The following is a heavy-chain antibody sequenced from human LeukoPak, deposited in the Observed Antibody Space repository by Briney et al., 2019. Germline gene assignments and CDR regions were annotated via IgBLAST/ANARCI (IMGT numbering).Heavy chain of an antibody. CDR3: AGPGTTEYYYGMDV. CDR1: GYTFTSYG. V-gene: IGHV1-18*01. CDR2: ISAYNGNT. Sequence: ASVKVSCKASGYTFTSYGISWVRQAPGQGLEWMGWISAYNGNTNYAQKLQGRVTMTTDTSTSTAYMELRSLRSDDTAVYYCAGPGTTEYYYGMDVWGQGTTVTVSS. J-gene: IGHJ6*02. D-gene: IGHD1-1*01.